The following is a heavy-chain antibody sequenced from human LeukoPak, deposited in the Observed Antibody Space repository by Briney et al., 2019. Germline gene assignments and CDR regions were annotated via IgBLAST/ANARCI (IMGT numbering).Heavy chain of an antibody. CDR2: ISAYNGNT. J-gene: IGHJ4*02. V-gene: IGHV1-18*01. CDR1: GYIFTSFS. CDR3: ARVGAAAGTDH. Sequence: ASVKVSFKASGYIFTSFSITWVRQAPGQGLEWMGWISAYNGNTNYAQKLQGRVTMTTDTSTSTAYMELRSLRSDDTAVYYCARVGAAAGTDHWGQGTLVTVSS. D-gene: IGHD6-13*01.